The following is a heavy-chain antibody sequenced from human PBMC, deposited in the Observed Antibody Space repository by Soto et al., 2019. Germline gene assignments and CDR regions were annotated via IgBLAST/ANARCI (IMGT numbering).Heavy chain of an antibody. CDR3: VKGGITMVRGVLFDY. D-gene: IGHD3-10*01. CDR2: ISNNGGST. Sequence: GGSLRLSCSASGFTFSTYAMHWVRQAPGKGLEYVSAISNNGGSTYYADSVKGRFTISRDNSKNTLYLQMSSLRTADTAIYYCVKGGITMVRGVLFDYWGQGTPVTVSS. CDR1: GFTFSTYA. J-gene: IGHJ4*02. V-gene: IGHV3-64D*06.